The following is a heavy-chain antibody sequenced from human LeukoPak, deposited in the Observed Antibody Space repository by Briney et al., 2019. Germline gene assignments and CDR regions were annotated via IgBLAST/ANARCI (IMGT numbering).Heavy chain of an antibody. Sequence: GGSLRLTCAVSGFTFSNYWMHWVRQTPGNGLVWVSRINSDGGNTNYADSVKGRFTVSRDNAKNTLYLQINSLRVEDTALYYCVRGGSSVSFDYWGQGTLVAVSS. V-gene: IGHV3-74*01. CDR2: INSDGGNT. CDR3: VRGGSSVSFDY. D-gene: IGHD3-10*01. CDR1: GFTFSNYW. J-gene: IGHJ4*02.